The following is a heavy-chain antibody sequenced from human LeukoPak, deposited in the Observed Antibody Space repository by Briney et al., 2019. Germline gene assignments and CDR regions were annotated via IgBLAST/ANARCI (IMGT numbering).Heavy chain of an antibody. Sequence: GGSLRLSCVASGFTFSDHWMHWVRQAPGKGLEWVTNIKQDGSEKYYVDSVKGRFTISRDNAKNSLYLQMNSLRAEDTAVYFCARGGPIRSYWGQGTLVTVSS. V-gene: IGHV3-7*03. CDR1: GFTFSDHW. J-gene: IGHJ4*02. CDR2: IKQDGSEK. CDR3: ARGGPIRSY. D-gene: IGHD3-16*01.